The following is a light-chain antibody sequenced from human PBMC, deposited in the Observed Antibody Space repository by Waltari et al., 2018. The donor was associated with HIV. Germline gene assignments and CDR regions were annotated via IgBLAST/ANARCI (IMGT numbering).Light chain of an antibody. CDR2: EVT. CDR3: CSYAGSRIHVI. V-gene: IGLV2-23*02. J-gene: IGLJ2*01. Sequence: QSALTQPASVSGSPGQSITTSCTGTFSDVGSYNLVSWYQQHPGEAPKLMIYEVTKRPSGMSSRFSGSKSGNTASLTIAGLQAEDEANYYCCSYAGSRIHVIFGGGTKLTVL. CDR1: FSDVGSYNL.